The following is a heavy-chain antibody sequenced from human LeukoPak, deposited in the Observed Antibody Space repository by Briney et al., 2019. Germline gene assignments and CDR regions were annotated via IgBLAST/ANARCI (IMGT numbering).Heavy chain of an antibody. Sequence: SVKVSCKASGGTFSSYAISWVRQAPGQGLEWMGGIIPIFGTANYAQKFQGRVTITADESTSTAYMELSSLRSEDTAVYYCARDKIAYCGGDCYSYYFDYWGQGTLVTVSS. J-gene: IGHJ4*02. CDR1: GGTFSSYA. CDR2: IIPIFGTA. CDR3: ARDKIAYCGGDCYSYYFDY. V-gene: IGHV1-69*13. D-gene: IGHD2-21*02.